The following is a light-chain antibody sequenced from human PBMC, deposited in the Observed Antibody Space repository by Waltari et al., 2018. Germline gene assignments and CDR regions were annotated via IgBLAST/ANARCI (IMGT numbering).Light chain of an antibody. Sequence: SYVVTQPPSVSVAPGETATITCGGDNIGTYSAPWYQQKAGQAPVLVIFYERDRPSGIPDRFSGSNSGNTATLTISRVEAGDEARYYCHVWHPHVDPGVFGTGTEVTVL. CDR2: YER. V-gene: IGLV3-21*04. J-gene: IGLJ1*01. CDR1: NIGTYS. CDR3: HVWHPHVDPGV.